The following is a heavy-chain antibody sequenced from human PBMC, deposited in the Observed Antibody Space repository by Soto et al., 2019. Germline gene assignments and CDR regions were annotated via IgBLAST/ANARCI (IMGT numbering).Heavy chain of an antibody. Sequence: GGSLRLSCAASGFTFSSYAMSWVRQAPGKGLEWVSAISGSGGSTYYADSVKGRFTISRDNSKNTLYLQMNSLRAEDTAVYYCAKGGIGGLRYRGDYGTEDYWGQGTLVTVSS. CDR3: AKGGIGGLRYRGDYGTEDY. D-gene: IGHD4-17*01. CDR1: GFTFSSYA. CDR2: ISGSGGST. V-gene: IGHV3-23*01. J-gene: IGHJ4*02.